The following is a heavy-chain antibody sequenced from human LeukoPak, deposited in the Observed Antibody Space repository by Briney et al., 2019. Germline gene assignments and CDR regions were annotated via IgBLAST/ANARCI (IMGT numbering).Heavy chain of an antibody. V-gene: IGHV4-31*03. Sequence: KPSQTLSLTCTVSGGSISSGGYYWSWIRQHPGKGLEWIGYIYYSGSTYYNPSLKSRVTISVDTSKNQFSLKLSSVTAADTAVYYCARDQSVRLLQTSSTYFKHVFVIWGQGSMVTVSS. CDR2: IYYSGST. CDR3: ARDQSVRLLQTSSTYFKHVFVI. J-gene: IGHJ3*02. CDR1: GGSISSGGYY. D-gene: IGHD6-13*01.